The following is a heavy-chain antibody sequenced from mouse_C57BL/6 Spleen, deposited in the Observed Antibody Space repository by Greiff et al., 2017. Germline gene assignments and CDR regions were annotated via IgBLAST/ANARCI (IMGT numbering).Heavy chain of an antibody. Sequence: QVQLQQPGAELVKPGASVKLSCKASGYTFTSYWMHWVKRRPGQGLEWIGMIHPNRGSTNYNEKFKSKATLTVDPTSSTAYMQLSSLTSEDSAVXYCARNYGNPYWYFDGWGTGTTVTVSS. V-gene: IGHV1-64*01. D-gene: IGHD2-1*01. CDR1: GYTFTSYW. CDR2: IHPNRGST. CDR3: ARNYGNPYWYFDG. J-gene: IGHJ1*03.